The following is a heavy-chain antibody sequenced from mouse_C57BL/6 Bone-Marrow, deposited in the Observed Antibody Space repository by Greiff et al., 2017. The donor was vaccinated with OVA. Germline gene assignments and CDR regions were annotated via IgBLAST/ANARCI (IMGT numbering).Heavy chain of an antibody. J-gene: IGHJ4*01. V-gene: IGHV10-1*01. CDR3: VRHYYYGKYYAMDY. Sequence: GGGLVQPKGSLKLSCAASGFSFNTYAMNWVRQAPGKGLEWVARIRSKSNNYATYYADSVKDRFTISRDDSESMLYLQMNNLKTEDTAMYYCVRHYYYGKYYAMDYWGQGTSVTVSS. CDR2: IRSKSNNYAT. D-gene: IGHD1-1*01. CDR1: GFSFNTYA.